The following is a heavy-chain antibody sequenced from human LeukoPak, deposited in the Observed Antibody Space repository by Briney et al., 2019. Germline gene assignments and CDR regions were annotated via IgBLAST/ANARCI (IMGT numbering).Heavy chain of an antibody. CDR3: ARGNGGVVVITTGYFDY. Sequence: SETLSLTCTVSGGSICSGSYYWSWIRQPAGKGLEWIGRIYTSGSTNYNPSLKSRVTISVDTSKNQFSLKLSSVTAADTAVYYCARGNGGVVVITTGYFDYWGQGTLVTVSS. V-gene: IGHV4-61*02. J-gene: IGHJ4*02. CDR2: IYTSGST. D-gene: IGHD3-22*01. CDR1: GGSICSGSYY.